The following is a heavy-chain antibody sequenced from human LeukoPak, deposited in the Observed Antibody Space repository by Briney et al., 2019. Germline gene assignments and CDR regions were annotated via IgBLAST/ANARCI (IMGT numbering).Heavy chain of an antibody. CDR2: MSSSGTTI. V-gene: IGHV3-48*03. CDR3: ARSLIPLGMDV. CDR1: GFTFSSYE. D-gene: IGHD2-21*01. Sequence: GGSLRLSCAVSGFTFSSYEVIWVRQPQGKGLGWVSYMSSSGTTIHYVDSVKGRFRNSRDNAKNTVYLEMNSLRSEDTAVYYCARSLIPLGMDVWGQGTTVTVSS. J-gene: IGHJ6*02.